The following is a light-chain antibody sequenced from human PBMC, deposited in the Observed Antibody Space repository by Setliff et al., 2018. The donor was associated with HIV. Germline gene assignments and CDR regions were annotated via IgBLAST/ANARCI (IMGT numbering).Light chain of an antibody. CDR3: QSYDSSLSGSV. Sequence: QSVLTQPPSVSGAPGQRVTISCTGSSSNIGAGYDVHWYQQLPGTAPKLLIYGNNNRPSGVPDQFSGSKSGTSATLAITGLQAEDEADYYCQSYDSSLSGSVFGGGTQLT. J-gene: IGLJ2*01. CDR1: SSNIGAGYD. CDR2: GNN. V-gene: IGLV1-40*01.